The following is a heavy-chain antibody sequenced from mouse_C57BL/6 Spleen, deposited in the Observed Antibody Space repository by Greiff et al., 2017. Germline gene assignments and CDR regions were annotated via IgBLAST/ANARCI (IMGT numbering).Heavy chain of an antibody. CDR2: FHPYNDDT. V-gene: IGHV1-47*01. Sequence: VQRVESGAELVKPGASVKMSCKASGYTFTTYPIEWMKQNHGKSLEWIGNFHPYNDDTKYNEKFKGKATLTVEKSSSTVYLELSRLTSDDSAVYYCSISSYYAMDYWGQGTSVTVSS. J-gene: IGHJ4*01. CDR1: GYTFTTYP. D-gene: IGHD1-3*01. CDR3: SISSYYAMDY.